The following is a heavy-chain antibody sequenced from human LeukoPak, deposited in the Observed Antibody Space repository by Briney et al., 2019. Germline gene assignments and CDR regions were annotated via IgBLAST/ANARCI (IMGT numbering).Heavy chain of an antibody. D-gene: IGHD2-2*01. CDR1: GFTFSSYA. CDR3: ARDAGYCSSTSWYFPLWFGELHFDY. CDR2: ISYDGSNK. V-gene: IGHV3-30-3*01. J-gene: IGHJ4*02. Sequence: PGGSLRLSCAASGFTFSSYAMHWVRQAPGKGLEWVAVISYDGSNKYYADSVKGRFTISRDNSKNTLYLQMNSLRAEDTAVYYCARDAGYCSSTSWYFPLWFGELHFDYWGQGTLVTVSS.